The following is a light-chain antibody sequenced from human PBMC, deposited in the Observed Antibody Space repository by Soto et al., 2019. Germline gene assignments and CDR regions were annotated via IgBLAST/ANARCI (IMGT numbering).Light chain of an antibody. CDR3: CSYAGDSYV. J-gene: IGLJ1*01. CDR1: SSDVGNYNL. V-gene: IGLV2-23*02. CDR2: DVS. Sequence: QSVLTQPASVSGSPGQSITISCTGNSSDVGNYNLVSWYQQHPGKAPKLMIYDVSKRPSGVSNRFSGSKSGNTASLTISGLQADDEADYYCCSYAGDSYVFGTGTKLTVL.